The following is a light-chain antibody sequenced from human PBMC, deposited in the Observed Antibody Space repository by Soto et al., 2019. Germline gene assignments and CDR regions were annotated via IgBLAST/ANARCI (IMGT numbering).Light chain of an antibody. CDR2: EVS. CDR3: TSYTSSSTGV. CDR1: SSDVGGYNY. Sequence: QSVLTQPASVSGSPGQSITISCTGTSSDVGGYNYVSWYQQHPGKAPKLMIYEVSNRPSGVSNRFSGSKSGNTASLTISGLQPEDESDYYCTSYTSSSTGVFGGGTKLTVL. V-gene: IGLV2-14*01. J-gene: IGLJ3*02.